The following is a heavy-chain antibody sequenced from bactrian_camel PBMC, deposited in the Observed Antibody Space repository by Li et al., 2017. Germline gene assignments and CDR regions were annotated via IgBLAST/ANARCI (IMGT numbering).Heavy chain of an antibody. D-gene: IGHD6*01. Sequence: HVQLVESGGGSVQAGGSLRLSCTASGYQWSDNSMGWFRQAPGKEREGVAAIYSGPPTTFYADSVKGRFTISKDNAKNTLYLQMNSLKPEDTAMYYCAAFLAAGSAGTGRCADFGYWGQGTQVTVS. V-gene: IGHV3S54*01. CDR2: IYSGPPTT. CDR1: GYQWSDNS. CDR3: AAFLAAGSAGTGRCADFGY. J-gene: IGHJ6*01.